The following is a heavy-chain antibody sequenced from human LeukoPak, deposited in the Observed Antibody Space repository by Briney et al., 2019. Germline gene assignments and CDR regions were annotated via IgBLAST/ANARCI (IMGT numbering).Heavy chain of an antibody. D-gene: IGHD1-1*01. CDR2: IRSDGSST. CDR3: ARIHNLGILAHFDY. J-gene: IGHJ4*02. CDR1: GFTFRSHW. V-gene: IGHV3-74*01. Sequence: GGSLRFSCAAYGFTFRSHWTHWVRQPPGKGLVWVSRIRSDGSSTSYADSVKGRFTISRDNAKNSLYLQMNSLRAEDTAVYYCARIHNLGILAHFDYWGQGTLVTVSS.